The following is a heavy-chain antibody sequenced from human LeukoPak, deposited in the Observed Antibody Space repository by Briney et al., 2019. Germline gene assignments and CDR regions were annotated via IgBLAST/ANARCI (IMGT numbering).Heavy chain of an antibody. V-gene: IGHV3-23*01. CDR3: AKESPYSSNRLYYFDY. J-gene: IGHJ4*02. D-gene: IGHD2-21*01. CDR1: GFTFNNFA. CDR2: ISGSDGRT. Sequence: GGSLRLSCAASGFTFNNFAMSWVRQTPEKGLEWVSAISGSDGRTFYADSVKGRFTISRDNPKNTLSLQMNSLRADDTAVYYCAKESPYSSNRLYYFDYWGQGTLVTVSS.